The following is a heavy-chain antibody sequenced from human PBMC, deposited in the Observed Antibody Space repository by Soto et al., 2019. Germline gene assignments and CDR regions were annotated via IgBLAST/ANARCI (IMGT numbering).Heavy chain of an antibody. V-gene: IGHV4-39*01. CDR2: IYYSGST. Sequence: SETLSLTCTVSGGSISSSSYYWGWIRQPPGKWLEWIGSIYYSGSTYYNPSLKSRVTISVDTSKNQFSLKLSSVTAADTAVYYCARLGYYYYDMDVWGQGTTVTVSS. J-gene: IGHJ6*02. CDR1: GGSISSSSYY. CDR3: ARLGYYYYDMDV.